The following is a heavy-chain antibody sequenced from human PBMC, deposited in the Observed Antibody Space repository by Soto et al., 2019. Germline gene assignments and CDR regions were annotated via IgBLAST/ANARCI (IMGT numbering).Heavy chain of an antibody. Sequence: ASVKVSCKVSGYTLTELSIHWVRQAPGKGLEWMGGFDPEDGGTIYAQSFQGRVTMTEVTSTDTAYMELSSLRSEDTAVYYCATRATVGIYYYYGLDVWGQGTTVTVSS. V-gene: IGHV1-24*01. CDR1: GYTLTELS. D-gene: IGHD4-17*01. J-gene: IGHJ6*02. CDR2: FDPEDGGT. CDR3: ATRATVGIYYYYGLDV.